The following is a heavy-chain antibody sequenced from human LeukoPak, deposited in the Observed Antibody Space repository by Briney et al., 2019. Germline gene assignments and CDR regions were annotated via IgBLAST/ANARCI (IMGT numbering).Heavy chain of an antibody. J-gene: IGHJ4*02. D-gene: IGHD6-19*01. CDR1: GFTFSSYS. CDR2: SSSSSSYI. CDR3: ARGISSGWYVGPRYFDY. V-gene: IGHV3-21*01. Sequence: GGSLTLSCAASGFTFSSYSMNWVRQAPGKGLEWVSSSSSSSSYIYYADSVKGRFTISRDNAKNSLYLQMNSLRAEDTAVYYCARGISSGWYVGPRYFDYWGQGTLVTVSS.